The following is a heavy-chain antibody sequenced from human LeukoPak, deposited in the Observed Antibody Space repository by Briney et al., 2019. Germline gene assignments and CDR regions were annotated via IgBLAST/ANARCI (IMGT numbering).Heavy chain of an antibody. CDR1: GFTFSSYA. CDR3: AKEDRAARITIFGVVPYGMDV. D-gene: IGHD3-3*01. CDR2: ISGSGGST. J-gene: IGHJ6*02. Sequence: GGSLRLSCAASGFTFSSYAMSWVRQAPGKGLGWVSAISGSGGSTYYADSVKGRFTISRDNSKNTLYLQMNSLRAEDTAVYYCAKEDRAARITIFGVVPYGMDVWGQGTTVTVSS. V-gene: IGHV3-23*01.